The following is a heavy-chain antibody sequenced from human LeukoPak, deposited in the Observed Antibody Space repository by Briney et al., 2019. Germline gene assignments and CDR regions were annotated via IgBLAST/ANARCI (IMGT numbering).Heavy chain of an antibody. D-gene: IGHD1-26*01. CDR2: ISASGGRT. Sequence: PGGSLRLSCAASGFTFSSYAMNWVRQAPGKGLEWVSAISASGGRTYYADSVKGRFTISRDNSKNTLYLQMNSLRAEDTAVYYCASEIIFGSFDYWGQGTLVTVSS. CDR1: GFTFSSYA. J-gene: IGHJ4*02. CDR3: ASEIIFGSFDY. V-gene: IGHV3-23*01.